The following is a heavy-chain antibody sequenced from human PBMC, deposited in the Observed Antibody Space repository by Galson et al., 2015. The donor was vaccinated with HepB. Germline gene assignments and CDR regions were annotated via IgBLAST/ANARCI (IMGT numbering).Heavy chain of an antibody. CDR3: ARDSSFYYGSGTFLQRLDY. D-gene: IGHD3-10*01. J-gene: IGHJ4*02. Sequence: SLRLSCAASGFTFSSYGMHWVRQAPGKGLEWVAAISDDGSNKYYADSVKGRLTISRDNSKNTLYLHMNSLRADDTAVYYCARDSSFYYGSGTFLQRLDYWGQGTLVSVSS. CDR1: GFTFSSYG. V-gene: IGHV3-30*03. CDR2: ISDDGSNK.